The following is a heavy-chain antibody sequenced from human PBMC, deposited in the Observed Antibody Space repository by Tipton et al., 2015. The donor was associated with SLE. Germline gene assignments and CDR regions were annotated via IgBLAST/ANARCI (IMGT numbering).Heavy chain of an antibody. J-gene: IGHJ4*02. Sequence: TLSLTCAVYGGSFSGYYWSWIRQPPGKGLEWIGEINHSGSTNYNPSLKSRVTISVDTSKNQFSLKLSSVTAADTAVYYCARVRRIAARLDNWGQGTLVTVSS. CDR1: GGSFSGYY. D-gene: IGHD6-6*01. CDR2: INHSGST. V-gene: IGHV4-34*01. CDR3: ARVRRIAARLDN.